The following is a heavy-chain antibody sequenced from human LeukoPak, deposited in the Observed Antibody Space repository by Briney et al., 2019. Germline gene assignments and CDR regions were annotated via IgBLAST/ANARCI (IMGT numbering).Heavy chain of an antibody. CDR1: GFTFSSYG. J-gene: IGHJ4*02. D-gene: IGHD3-10*01. V-gene: IGHV3-30*02. CDR3: ARGLLGGFDY. Sequence: GGSLRLSCAGSGFTFSSYGMHWVRQAPGKGLERVAFIRYDGSNKYYADSVKGRFTISRDNSKNTLYLQMNSLRAEDTAVYYCARGLLGGFDYWGQGTLVTVSS. CDR2: IRYDGSNK.